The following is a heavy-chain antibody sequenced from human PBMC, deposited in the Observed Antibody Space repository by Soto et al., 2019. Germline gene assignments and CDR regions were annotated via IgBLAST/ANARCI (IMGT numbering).Heavy chain of an antibody. CDR3: ARVMEHQLPAWFDP. CDR1: GFTVSSNY. Sequence: GGSLRLSCAASGFTVSSNYMSWVRQAPGKGLEWVSVIYSGGSTYYADSVKGRFTISRHNSKNTLYLQMNSLRAEDTAVYYCARVMEHQLPAWFDPWGQGTLVTVSS. V-gene: IGHV3-53*04. CDR2: IYSGGST. J-gene: IGHJ5*02. D-gene: IGHD2-2*01.